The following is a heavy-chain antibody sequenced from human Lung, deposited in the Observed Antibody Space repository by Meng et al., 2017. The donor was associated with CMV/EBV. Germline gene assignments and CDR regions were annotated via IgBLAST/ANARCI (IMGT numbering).Heavy chain of an antibody. V-gene: IGHV3-74*01. J-gene: IGHJ5*02. CDR1: GFTFSSYW. CDR2: INSDGSST. CDR3: ARDRIRFDP. Sequence: ESXKISCAASGFTFSSYWMHWVRQAPGKGLVWVSRINSDGSSTSYADSVKGRFTISRDNAKNTLYLQMNSLRAEDTAVYYCARDRIRFDPWGQGTLVTVSS.